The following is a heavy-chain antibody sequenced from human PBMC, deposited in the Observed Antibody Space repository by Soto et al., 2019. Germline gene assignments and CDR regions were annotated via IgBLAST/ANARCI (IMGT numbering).Heavy chain of an antibody. D-gene: IGHD6-19*01. V-gene: IGHV4-39*01. J-gene: IGHJ4*02. Sequence: QLQLQESGPGLVKPSDTVSLTCTVSGGSISSTGYNWDLIRQPPGNGLEWIGSRYYSGDPYYNPSLKGRVTISVDTSKYQFSLQLSSVTAADTAVYYCARVARYSSGWTHFDYWGQGTLVTFSS. CDR1: GGSISSTGYN. CDR2: RYYSGDP. CDR3: ARVARYSSGWTHFDY.